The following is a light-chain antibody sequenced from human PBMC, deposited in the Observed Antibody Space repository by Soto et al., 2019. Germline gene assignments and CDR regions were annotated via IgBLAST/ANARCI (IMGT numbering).Light chain of an antibody. Sequence: DIVMTQSPDSLAVSLGERATINCKSSQTVLDSSNNRDYLTWYQQKPGQPPKLLIYWASTREFGVPDRFSGSGSGTDFTLTISRLQAGDVAVYYCQQYYSTPRTFGHGTRVEIK. CDR3: QQYYSTPRT. CDR2: WAS. J-gene: IGKJ1*01. CDR1: QTVLDSSNNRDY. V-gene: IGKV4-1*01.